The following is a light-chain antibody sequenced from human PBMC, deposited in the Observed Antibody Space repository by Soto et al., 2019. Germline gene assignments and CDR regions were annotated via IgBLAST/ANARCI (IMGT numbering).Light chain of an antibody. J-gene: IGKJ1*01. CDR3: QHYNSHSQP. CDR2: DAS. Sequence: VQRSQYPPSVSTSVGDRVTVSCRASQSVSGWLAWYQQKPGEAPKLLIYDASALPREVPSRFSGSGSGTKFTLTNSTLHPDDFAPYYCQHYNSHSQPFDHQTKVDI. CDR1: QSVSGW. V-gene: IGKV1-5*01.